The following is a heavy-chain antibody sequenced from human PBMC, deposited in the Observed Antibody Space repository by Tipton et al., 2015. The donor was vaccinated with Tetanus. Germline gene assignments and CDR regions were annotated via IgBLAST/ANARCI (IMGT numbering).Heavy chain of an antibody. CDR3: ARGTGDY. J-gene: IGHJ4*02. CDR1: GGSVRSGSYY. D-gene: IGHD1-14*01. V-gene: IGHV4-61*01. CDR2: ISYSGST. Sequence: TLSLTCTVSGGSVRSGSYYWNWIRQPPGKGLEWIGYISYSGSTNSNYSLKSRITISQDTSKNQFSLKLSSVTAADTAVYYCARGTGDYRGQGTLVTVSS.